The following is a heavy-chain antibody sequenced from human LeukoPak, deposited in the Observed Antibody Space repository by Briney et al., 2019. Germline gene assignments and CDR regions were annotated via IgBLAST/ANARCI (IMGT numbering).Heavy chain of an antibody. V-gene: IGHV3-23*01. J-gene: IGHJ4*02. D-gene: IGHD3-9*01. Sequence: GGSLRLSCSASGFTFTTYAMTWVRQAPGKGLEWLSVISGSGSHTYYADSVKGRFTISRDNSKNTLYLQMNSLRAEDTAVYYCARDPESPYYDILTGYSPPDYWGQGTLVTVSS. CDR3: ARDPESPYYDILTGYSPPDY. CDR2: ISGSGSHT. CDR1: GFTFTTYA.